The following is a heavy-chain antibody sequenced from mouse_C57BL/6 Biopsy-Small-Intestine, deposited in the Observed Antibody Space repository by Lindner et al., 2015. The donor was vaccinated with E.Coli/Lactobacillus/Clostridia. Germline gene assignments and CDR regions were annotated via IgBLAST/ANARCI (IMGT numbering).Heavy chain of an antibody. CDR3: ARPLYYDYDDGPWFAY. CDR2: ISSGGSYT. J-gene: IGHJ3*01. CDR1: GFTFSNYG. V-gene: IGHV5-6*01. Sequence: VPLQESGGDLVKPGGSLKLSCAASGFTFSNYGMSWVRQTPDKRLEWVATISSGGSYTYYPDSVKGRFTISRDNAKNTLYLQMSSLKSEDTAMYYCARPLYYDYDDGPWFAYWGQGTLVTVSA. D-gene: IGHD2-4*01.